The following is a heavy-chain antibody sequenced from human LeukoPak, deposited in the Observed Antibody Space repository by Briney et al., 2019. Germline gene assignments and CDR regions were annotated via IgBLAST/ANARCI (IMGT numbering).Heavy chain of an antibody. D-gene: IGHD3-22*01. J-gene: IGHJ4*02. V-gene: IGHV4-34*01. Sequence: SEALSLTCAVYGGSFSGYYWSWIRQPPGKGLEWIGETNHSGSTNYNPSLKSRVTISLDTSKNQFSLKLSSVTAADTAVYYCARRSSGYYGKYDYWGQGTLVTVSS. CDR2: TNHSGST. CDR3: ARRSSGYYGKYDY. CDR1: GGSFSGYY.